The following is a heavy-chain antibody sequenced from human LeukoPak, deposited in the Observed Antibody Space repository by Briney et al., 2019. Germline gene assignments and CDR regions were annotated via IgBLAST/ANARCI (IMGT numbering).Heavy chain of an antibody. Sequence: PWGSLRLSCAASGLTFSKYWMHWVRQAPGKGLVWVSRINSDGSSTTSADSVKGRFTISRDNAKNTLYLQMNSLRAEDTAVYYCAKGGATVIDYWGQGTLVTVSS. CDR3: AKGGATVIDY. V-gene: IGHV3-74*01. J-gene: IGHJ4*02. D-gene: IGHD4-17*01. CDR1: GLTFSKYW. CDR2: INSDGSST.